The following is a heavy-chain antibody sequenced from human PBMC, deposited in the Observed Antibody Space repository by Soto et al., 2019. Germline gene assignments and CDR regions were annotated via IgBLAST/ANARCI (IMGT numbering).Heavy chain of an antibody. Sequence: GGSLRLSCAASGFIFSSHWMHWVRQAPGKGLVWVSRINYVGSSTSYADSVKGRFTISRDNAKNTLYLQMNSLGAEDTAVYYCARDRDTEGYFDPWGQGTLVTVSS. CDR2: INYVGSST. D-gene: IGHD1-1*01. V-gene: IGHV3-74*01. J-gene: IGHJ5*02. CDR1: GFIFSSHW. CDR3: ARDRDTEGYFDP.